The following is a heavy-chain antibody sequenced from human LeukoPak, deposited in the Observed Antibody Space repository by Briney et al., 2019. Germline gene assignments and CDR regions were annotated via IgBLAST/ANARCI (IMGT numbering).Heavy chain of an antibody. J-gene: IGHJ5*02. CDR2: ISAYNGNT. CDR1: GYTFTSYG. Sequence: VASVKVSCKASGYTFTSYGISWVRQAPGRGLEWMGWISAYNGNTNYAQKLQGRVTMTTDTSTSTAYMELSSLRSEDTAVYYCARDVTIFGVVNVNWFDPWGQGTLVTVSS. CDR3: ARDVTIFGVVNVNWFDP. D-gene: IGHD3-3*01. V-gene: IGHV1-18*01.